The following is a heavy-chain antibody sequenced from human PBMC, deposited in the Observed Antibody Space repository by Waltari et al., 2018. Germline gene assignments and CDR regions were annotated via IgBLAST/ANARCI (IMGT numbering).Heavy chain of an antibody. CDR2: ISGRGGTI. J-gene: IGHJ4*02. V-gene: IGHV3-11*04. D-gene: IGHD6-13*01. Sequence: QVQLVESGGGLVKPGGSLRLSCSASGFTFSDYYMSWVRQAPGKGLEWVSYISGRGGTIYYADSVKGRFTSSRDNAKNSLYLQINSLRAEETAVYYCARPAAAATGDFDYWGQGTLVTVSS. CDR1: GFTFSDYY. CDR3: ARPAAAATGDFDY.